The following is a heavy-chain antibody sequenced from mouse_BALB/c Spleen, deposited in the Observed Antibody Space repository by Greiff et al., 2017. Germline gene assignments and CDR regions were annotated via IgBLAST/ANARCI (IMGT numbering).Heavy chain of an antibody. CDR2: ILPGSGST. CDR3: ARRSSPRYFDV. Sequence: VQLVESGAELMKPGASVKISCKATGYTFSSYWIEWVKQRPGHGLEWIGEILPGSGSTNYNEKFKGKATFTADTSSNTAYMQLSSLTSEDSAVYYCARRSSPRYFDVWGAGTTVTVSS. J-gene: IGHJ1*01. V-gene: IGHV1-9*01. CDR1: GYTFSSYW. D-gene: IGHD1-1*01.